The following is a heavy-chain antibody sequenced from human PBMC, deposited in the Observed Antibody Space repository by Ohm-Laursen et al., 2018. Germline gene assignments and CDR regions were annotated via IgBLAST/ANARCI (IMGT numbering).Heavy chain of an antibody. D-gene: IGHD2-21*02. CDR3: ARRDITKAFNI. CDR1: GGSVSSDSYY. CDR2: IYTSEGT. V-gene: IGHV4-61*01. J-gene: IGHJ3*02. Sequence: GTLPLTCTLSGGSVSSDSYYWSWIRQPPGKGLEWIGRIYTSEGTNYNPSLKSRVTMSGDTSKNQFSLRLSSVTAADTAVYFCARRDITKAFNIWGQGTLVTVSS.